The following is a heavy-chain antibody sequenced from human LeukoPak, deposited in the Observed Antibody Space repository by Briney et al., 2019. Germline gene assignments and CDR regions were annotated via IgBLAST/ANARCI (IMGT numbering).Heavy chain of an antibody. CDR2: ISSTSGYM. J-gene: IGHJ5*01. Sequence: PGGSLRLSCAASGFTFSSYSMNWVRQAPGRGLEWVSSISSTSGYMYYTDSVKGRFTISRDNAKNSLYLQMNSLRAEDTAVYYCARILILTGYYSDSWGQGTLVTVSS. V-gene: IGHV3-21*01. CDR3: ARILILTGYYSDS. CDR1: GFTFSSYS. D-gene: IGHD3-9*01.